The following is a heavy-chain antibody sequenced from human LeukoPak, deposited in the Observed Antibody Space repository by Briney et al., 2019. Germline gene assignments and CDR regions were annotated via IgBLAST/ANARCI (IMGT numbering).Heavy chain of an antibody. Sequence: GGSLRLSCAASGFTLSSYAMSWVRQAPGKGLEWVSAISGSGGSTYYADSVKGRFTISRDNSKNTLYLQMNSLRAEDTAVYYCAKDYTGGRSTMIVVVTFWGQGTLVTVSS. D-gene: IGHD3-22*01. CDR1: GFTLSSYA. J-gene: IGHJ4*02. CDR3: AKDYTGGRSTMIVVVTF. V-gene: IGHV3-23*01. CDR2: ISGSGGST.